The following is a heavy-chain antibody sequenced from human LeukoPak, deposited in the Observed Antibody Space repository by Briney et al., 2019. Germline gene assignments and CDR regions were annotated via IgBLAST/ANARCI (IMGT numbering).Heavy chain of an antibody. D-gene: IGHD3-10*01. CDR3: AREGERITMVRGRGYWFDP. J-gene: IGHJ5*02. V-gene: IGHV1-69*13. Sequence: SVKVSCKASGGTFSSYAISWVRQAPGQGLEWMGGIIPIFGTANYAQKFQGRVTITADESTSTAYMELSSLRSEDTAVYYCAREGERITMVRGRGYWFDPWGQGTLVTVSS. CDR2: IIPIFGTA. CDR1: GGTFSSYA.